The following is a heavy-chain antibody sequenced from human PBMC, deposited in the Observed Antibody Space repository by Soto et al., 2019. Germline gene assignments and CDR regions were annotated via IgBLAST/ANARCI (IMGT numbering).Heavy chain of an antibody. J-gene: IGHJ6*02. CDR3: ARYCSGGSCYGPSNYYYYYGMDV. Sequence: ASVKVSCKASGGTFSSYAISWVRQAPGQGLEWMGGIIPIFGTANYAQKFQGRVTITADKSTSTAYMELSSLRSEDTAVYYCARYCSGGSCYGPSNYYYYYGMDVWGQGTTVTVSS. D-gene: IGHD2-15*01. V-gene: IGHV1-69*06. CDR2: IIPIFGTA. CDR1: GGTFSSYA.